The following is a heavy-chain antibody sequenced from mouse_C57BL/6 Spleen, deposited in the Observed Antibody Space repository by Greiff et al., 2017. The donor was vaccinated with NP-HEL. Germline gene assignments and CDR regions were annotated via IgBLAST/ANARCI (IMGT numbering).Heavy chain of an antibody. CDR3: ARSPYDYDWFAY. J-gene: IGHJ3*01. CDR1: AYAFSGSW. D-gene: IGHD2-4*01. CDR2: IYPGDGDT. Sequence: QVQLQQSGPELVKPGASVKISCKASAYAFSGSWMTGVKQRPGRGLEWIGRIYPGDGDTNYNGKFKGKATLTADKSSSTAYMQLSSLTSEDSAVYFCARSPYDYDWFAYWGQGTLVTVSA. V-gene: IGHV1-82*01.